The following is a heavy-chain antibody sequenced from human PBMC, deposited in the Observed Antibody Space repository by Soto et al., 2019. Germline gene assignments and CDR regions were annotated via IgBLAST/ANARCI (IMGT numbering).Heavy chain of an antibody. Sequence: GRSLRLSCAASGFTFNDYAMAWVRQAPGKGLEWVSSISGSGGHSSYADSVRGRFTISRDNVNSILSLDMSDLSAEDTAVYYCAKDCRRLAVAGSAFDSWGQGTLVTVSS. J-gene: IGHJ4*02. D-gene: IGHD6-19*01. CDR1: GFTFNDYA. V-gene: IGHV3-23*01. CDR2: ISGSGGHS. CDR3: AKDCRRLAVAGSAFDS.